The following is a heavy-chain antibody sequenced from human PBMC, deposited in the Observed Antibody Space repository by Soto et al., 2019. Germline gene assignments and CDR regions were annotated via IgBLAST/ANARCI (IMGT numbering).Heavy chain of an antibody. CDR2: ISPYKGNT. V-gene: IGHV1-18*01. Sequence: GASVKVSCKASGYIFISNGINWVRQAPGQGLEWMGWISPYKGNTKYAQNFQGRVTMTTDTSTSTAYMELRSLRSDDTAVYYCARDLDGSGSYYTDYWGPGTLVTVS. D-gene: IGHD3-10*01. CDR1: GYIFISNG. J-gene: IGHJ4*02. CDR3: ARDLDGSGSYYTDY.